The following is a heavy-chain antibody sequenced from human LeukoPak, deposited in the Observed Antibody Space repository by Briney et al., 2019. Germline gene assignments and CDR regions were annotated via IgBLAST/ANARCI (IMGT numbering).Heavy chain of an antibody. V-gene: IGHV4-31*03. Sequence: PSQTLSLTCTVSGGSISSGGYYWSWIRQHPGKGLEWIGYIYYSGSTYYNPSLKSRVTISVDTSKNQFSLKLSSVTAADTAVYYCARVTVIPQAGYLDYWGQGTLVTVSS. CDR2: IYYSGST. D-gene: IGHD4-17*01. J-gene: IGHJ4*02. CDR3: ARVTVIPQAGYLDY. CDR1: GGSISSGGYY.